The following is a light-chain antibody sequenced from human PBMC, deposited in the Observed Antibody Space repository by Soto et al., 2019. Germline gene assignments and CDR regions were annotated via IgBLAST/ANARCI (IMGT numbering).Light chain of an antibody. CDR1: QSISTY. CDR3: QQRFGAPRT. Sequence: DIQMTQSQSSLSASLGDRVTVTCRASQSISTYLNWFQQRPGKAPKLMIYGAYTLQDGVPSRFSGSGSETEFTLTISSLQPEDFATYYCQQRFGAPRTFGQGTRVDIK. J-gene: IGKJ1*01. CDR2: GAY. V-gene: IGKV1-39*01.